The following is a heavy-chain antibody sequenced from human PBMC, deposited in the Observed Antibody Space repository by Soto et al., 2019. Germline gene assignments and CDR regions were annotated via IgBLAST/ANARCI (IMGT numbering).Heavy chain of an antibody. CDR2: IYYSGST. CDR3: ARDLYGNYYYGMDV. J-gene: IGHJ6*02. V-gene: IGHV4-61*01. D-gene: IGHD3-10*01. Sequence: ETLSLTCTVSGGSVSSGSYYWSWIRQPPGKGLEWIGYIYYSGSTNYNPSLKSRVTISVDTSKNQFSLKLSSVTAADTAVYYCARDLYGNYYYGMDVWGQGTTVTVYS. CDR1: GGSVSSGSYY.